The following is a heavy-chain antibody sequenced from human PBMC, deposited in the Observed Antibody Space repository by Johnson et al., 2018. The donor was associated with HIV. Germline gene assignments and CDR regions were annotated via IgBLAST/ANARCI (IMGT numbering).Heavy chain of an antibody. J-gene: IGHJ3*02. V-gene: IGHV3-30*04. CDR1: GFTFDDYA. D-gene: IGHD6-6*01. CDR3: AREPRIAAFRDAFDI. Sequence: QMQLVESGGGVVQPGRSLRLSCAASGFTFDDYAMHWVRQAPGRGLEWVAVISYDGSNKYYADSVKGRFTISRDNSKNTLYLQMNSLRAEDTAVYYCAREPRIAAFRDAFDIWGQGTMVTVSS. CDR2: ISYDGSNK.